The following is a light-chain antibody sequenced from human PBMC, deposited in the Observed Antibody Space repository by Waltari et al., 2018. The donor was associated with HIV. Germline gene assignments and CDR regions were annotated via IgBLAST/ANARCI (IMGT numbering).Light chain of an antibody. J-gene: IGKJ4*01. V-gene: IGKV3-11*01. CDR2: YVS. CDR3: QQRNKWPST. Sequence: EIVLTQSPATLSLSPVDRATLSSRASQSVSRYLGWYQHKPGQAPRLLIYYVSNRATGIPARFSGSGSRTDFTLTISSLEPEDSAVYYCQQRNKWPSTFGGGTKVEIK. CDR1: QSVSRY.